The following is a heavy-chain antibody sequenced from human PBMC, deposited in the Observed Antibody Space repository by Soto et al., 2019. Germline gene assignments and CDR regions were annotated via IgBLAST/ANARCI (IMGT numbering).Heavy chain of an antibody. CDR2: ISGSGGST. CDR1: EGPFSSYS. V-gene: IGHV3-23*01. J-gene: IGHJ4*02. CDR3: AKDWTMTPYYFDY. D-gene: IGHD3-22*01. Sequence: WGSLRLSCAASEGPFSSYSMSWVRQAPGKGLEWVSAISGSGGSTYYADSVKGRFTISRDNSKNTLYLQMNSLRAEDTAVYYCAKDWTMTPYYFDYWGQGTLVTVSS.